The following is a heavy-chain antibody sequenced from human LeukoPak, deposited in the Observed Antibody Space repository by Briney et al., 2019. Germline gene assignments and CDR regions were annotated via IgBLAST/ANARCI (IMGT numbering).Heavy chain of an antibody. Sequence: GASVNVSCKASGGTFSSYAISWVRQAPGQGLEWMGGIIPIFGTANYAQKFQGRVTITTDESTSTAYMELSSLRSEDTAVYYCASTVEDIVVVPAAMEYFQHWGQGTLVTVSS. J-gene: IGHJ1*01. V-gene: IGHV1-69*05. CDR2: IIPIFGTA. CDR1: GGTFSSYA. CDR3: ASTVEDIVVVPAAMEYFQH. D-gene: IGHD2-2*01.